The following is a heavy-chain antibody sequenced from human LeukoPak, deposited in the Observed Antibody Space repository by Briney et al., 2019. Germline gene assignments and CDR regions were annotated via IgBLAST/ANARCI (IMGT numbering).Heavy chain of an antibody. CDR1: GFSFSGHG. D-gene: IGHD4-17*01. J-gene: IGHJ4*02. CDR2: IRYDGGDQ. V-gene: IGHV3-30*02. Sequence: GGSLRLSCAASGFSFSGHGMHWVRQTPGKGLEWVAFIRYDGGDQFYADSVKGRFTISRDNSKNMLSLQMNSLRAEDTAVYYCAKDLTTVTYWGQGTLVTVSS. CDR3: AKDLTTVTY.